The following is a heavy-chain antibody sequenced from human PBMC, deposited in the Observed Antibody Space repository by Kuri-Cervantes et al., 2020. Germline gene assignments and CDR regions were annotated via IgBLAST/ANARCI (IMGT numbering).Heavy chain of an antibody. CDR1: GYTFTNYC. CDR3: ARLSSYYGSGSYETEDY. D-gene: IGHD3-10*01. J-gene: IGHJ4*02. CDR2: INTSGGAT. V-gene: IGHV1-46*01. Sequence: ASVKVSCKVSGYTFTNYCMHWVRQAPGQGLEWMGIINTSGGATSYAQKFQGRVTMTSDTSTTTVYMELSSLRSEDTAVYYCARLSSYYGSGSYETEDYWGQGTLVTVSS.